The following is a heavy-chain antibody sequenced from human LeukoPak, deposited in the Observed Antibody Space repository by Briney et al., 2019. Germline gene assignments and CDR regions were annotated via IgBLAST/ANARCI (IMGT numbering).Heavy chain of an antibody. CDR2: ISGSGGST. V-gene: IGHV3-23*01. CDR3: AKSPLGGSTSAKNQAAFDI. Sequence: GGSLRLSCAASGFTFSSYAMSWVRQAPGKGLEWVSAISGSGGSTYYADSVKGRFTISRDNSKNTLYLQMNSLRAEDTAVYYCAKSPLGGSTSAKNQAAFDIWGQGTMVTVSS. CDR1: GFTFSSYA. J-gene: IGHJ3*02. D-gene: IGHD2-2*01.